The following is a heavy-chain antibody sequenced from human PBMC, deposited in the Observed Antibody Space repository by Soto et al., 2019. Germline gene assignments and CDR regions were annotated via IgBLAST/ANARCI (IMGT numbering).Heavy chain of an antibody. CDR2: IYYSGST. CDR1: GGSISSGGYY. CDR3: ARADDYGGAAVGY. Sequence: QVQLQESGPGLVKPSQTLSITCTVSGGSISSGGYYWSWIRQHPGKGLEWIGYIYYSGSTYHNPSLKSRVTISVDTSKSEFPRELGSVTAAETAVYCCARADDYGGAAVGYWGQGTLVTVSS. J-gene: IGHJ4*02. D-gene: IGHD4-17*01. V-gene: IGHV4-31*03.